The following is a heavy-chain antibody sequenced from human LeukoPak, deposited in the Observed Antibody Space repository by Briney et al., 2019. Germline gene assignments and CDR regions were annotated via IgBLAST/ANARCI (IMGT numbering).Heavy chain of an antibody. CDR1: EFTFSGYW. CDR3: ARWAADSGIYYIAS. J-gene: IGHJ4*02. D-gene: IGHD3-10*01. CDR2: IRQDANVK. Sequence: GGSPRLSCAASEFTFSGYWMTWVRQAPGKGLQWVASIRQDANVKYYVDSVRGRFTISRDNAENSLHLQMNGLRAEDTAMYYCARWAADSGIYYIASWGQGSLVTVSS. V-gene: IGHV3-7*01.